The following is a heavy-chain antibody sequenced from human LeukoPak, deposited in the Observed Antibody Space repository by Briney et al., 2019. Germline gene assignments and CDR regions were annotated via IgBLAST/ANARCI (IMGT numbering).Heavy chain of an antibody. CDR3: ARLSRTTSSGYYFDY. Sequence: SETLSLTCTVSGGSISSYYWSWIRQPPGKGLEWIGYIYYSGSTNYNPSLKSRVTISVDTSKNQFSLKLSSVTAADTAVYYYARLSRTTSSGYYFDYWGQGTLVTVSS. CDR2: IYYSGST. D-gene: IGHD3-22*01. J-gene: IGHJ4*02. V-gene: IGHV4-59*08. CDR1: GGSISSYY.